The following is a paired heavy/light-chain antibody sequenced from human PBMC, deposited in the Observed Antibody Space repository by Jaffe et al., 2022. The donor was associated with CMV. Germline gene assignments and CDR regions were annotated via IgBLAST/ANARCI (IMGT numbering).Heavy chain of an antibody. CDR2: ISSSGSTI. CDR1: GFTFSDYY. D-gene: IGHD3-3*01. V-gene: IGHV3-11*01. CDR3: ARVWYDFWNLHYYYGMDV. J-gene: IGHJ6*02. Sequence: QVQLVESGGGLVKPGGSLRLSCAASGFTFSDYYMSWIRQAPGKGLEWVSYISSSGSTIYYADSVKGRFTISRDNAKNSLYLQMNSLRAEDTAVYYCARVWYDFWNLHYYYGMDVWGQGTTVTVSS.
Light chain of an antibody. CDR2: KDS. CDR3: QSADSSGTYWDWV. J-gene: IGLJ3*02. Sequence: SYELTQPPSVSVSPGQTARITCSGDALPKQYAYWYQQKPGQAPVLVIYKDSERPSGIPERFSGSSSGTTVTLTISGVQAEDEADYYCQSADSSGTYWDWVFGGGTKLTVL. V-gene: IGLV3-25*03. CDR1: ALPKQY.